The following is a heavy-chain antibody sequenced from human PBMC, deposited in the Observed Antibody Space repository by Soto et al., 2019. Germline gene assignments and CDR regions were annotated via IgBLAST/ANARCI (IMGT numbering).Heavy chain of an antibody. D-gene: IGHD1-26*01. CDR3: ARGGSYPGY. V-gene: IGHV3-7*04. J-gene: IGHJ4*02. CDR1: GFTFSSFW. CDR2: IKQDGGQN. Sequence: EVQLVESGGGLVQPGGSLRLYCAASGFTFSSFWMSWVRQAPGKGLEWVANIKQDGGQNYYVDSVKGRFTISRDNANNSLYLKMNSLRAGGRVGYYCARGGSYPGYWGQGTLVTVSS.